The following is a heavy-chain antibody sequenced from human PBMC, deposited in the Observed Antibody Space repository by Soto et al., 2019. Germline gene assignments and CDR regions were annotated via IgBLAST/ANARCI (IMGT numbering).Heavy chain of an antibody. J-gene: IGHJ4*02. CDR3: ARIGASTSKYNES. Sequence: QVQLQESGPRLVRPSETLSLTCTVSGGSVGSADYFWGWIRQSPGRGLEWIGYIYYSGGTYYSPSLNSRLTISLDTSKTQLSQRLTSVTAADTAVYYCARIGASTSKYNESWGQGTLVTVS. CDR2: IYYSGGT. CDR1: GGSVGSADYF. D-gene: IGHD1-1*01. V-gene: IGHV4-30-4*01.